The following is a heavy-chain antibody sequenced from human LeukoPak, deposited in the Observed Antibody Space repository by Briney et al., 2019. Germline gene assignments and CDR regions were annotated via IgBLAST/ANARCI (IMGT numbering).Heavy chain of an antibody. CDR2: ISAYNGNT. CDR3: ARDSRYYYDSSGYPY. V-gene: IGHV1-18*01. D-gene: IGHD3-22*01. J-gene: IGHJ4*02. CDR1: GYTFTSYG. Sequence: ASVTVSCKASGYTFTSYGISWVRQAPGQGLEWMGWISAYNGNTNYAQKLQGRVTMTTDTSTSTAYMELRSLRSDDTAVYYCARDSRYYYDSSGYPYWGQGTLVTVSS.